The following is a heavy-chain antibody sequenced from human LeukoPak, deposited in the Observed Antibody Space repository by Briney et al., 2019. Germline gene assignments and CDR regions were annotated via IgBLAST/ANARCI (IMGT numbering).Heavy chain of an antibody. CDR3: ARLSPSHGEPSHDYGMDV. CDR2: IYPGDSDT. D-gene: IGHD3-10*01. J-gene: IGHJ6*02. Sequence: GESLKISCKGSGYIFTSYWIGWVRQMPGKGLEWMGIIYPGDSDTRYSPSFQGQVTISADKSISTAYLQWSSLKASDTAMYYCARLSPSHGEPSHDYGMDVWGQGTTVTVSS. V-gene: IGHV5-51*01. CDR1: GYIFTSYW.